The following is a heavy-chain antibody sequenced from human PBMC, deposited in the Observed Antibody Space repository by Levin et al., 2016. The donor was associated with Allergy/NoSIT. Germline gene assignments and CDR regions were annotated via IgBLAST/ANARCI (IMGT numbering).Heavy chain of an antibody. Sequence: GESLKISCVASGFTFSTYAMSWVRQAPGKGLEWVSAISGSGGSTYYVASVKGRFTISRDNSKNTLYLQMNSLRAEDTAVYYCAKDRGDNSSPLERATYGLDVWGQGTTVIVSS. CDR1: GFTFSTYA. J-gene: IGHJ6*02. V-gene: IGHV3-23*01. CDR2: ISGSGGST. CDR3: AKDRGDNSSPLERATYGLDV. D-gene: IGHD1-1*01.